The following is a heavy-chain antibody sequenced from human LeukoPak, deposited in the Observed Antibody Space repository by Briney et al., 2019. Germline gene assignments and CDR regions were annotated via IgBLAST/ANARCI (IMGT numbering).Heavy chain of an antibody. V-gene: IGHV4-61*01. CDR2: IYYSGST. Sequence: PSETLSLTCTVSGGSVNSGSCYWSWIRQPPGKALEWIGCIYYSGSTNYNPSLQSRVTISVDTSKNQFSLKLSSVTAADTAMYYCAREPCSGGSCGFMDVWGQGTPVTVSS. D-gene: IGHD2-15*01. J-gene: IGHJ6*02. CDR1: GGSVNSGSCY. CDR3: AREPCSGGSCGFMDV.